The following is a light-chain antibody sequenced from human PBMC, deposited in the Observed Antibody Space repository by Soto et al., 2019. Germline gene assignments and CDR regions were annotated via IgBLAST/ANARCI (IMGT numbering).Light chain of an antibody. CDR2: GAS. V-gene: IGKV3-15*01. CDR1: QSVSAN. J-gene: IGKJ1*01. Sequence: EIVMTQSPATLSVSPGERVTLSCRASQSVSANLSCYQQKPGQAPRLLVYGASTRATGIPARFSGGGSGTECTLTISSLQSEDFAVYYCQQYDNWPPGTFGQGTKVEIK. CDR3: QQYDNWPPGT.